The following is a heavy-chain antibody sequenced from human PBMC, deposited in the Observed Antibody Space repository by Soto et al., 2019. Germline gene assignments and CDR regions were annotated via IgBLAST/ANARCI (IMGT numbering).Heavy chain of an antibody. CDR2: IGTAGDT. CDR1: GFTFSSYD. J-gene: IGHJ6*02. CDR3: ARGGYSYTSTYYYGMDV. V-gene: IGHV3-13*04. Sequence: GGSLRLSCAASGFTFSSYDMHWVRQATGKGLEWVSAIGTAGDTYYPGSVKGRFTISRENAKNSLYLQMNSLRAGDTAVYYCARGGYSYTSTYYYGMDVWGQGTTVTVSS. D-gene: IGHD5-18*01.